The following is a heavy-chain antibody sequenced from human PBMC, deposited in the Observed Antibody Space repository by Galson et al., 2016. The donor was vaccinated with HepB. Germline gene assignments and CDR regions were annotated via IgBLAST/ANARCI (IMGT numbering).Heavy chain of an antibody. J-gene: IGHJ6*02. CDR3: AKALYTSGSYWGNSKSKSYYGMDV. V-gene: IGHV3-11*06. D-gene: IGHD3-10*01. CDR1: GFSFSDYN. Sequence: SLRLSCAASGFSFSDYNMIWIRQAPGKGLEWLSYITVTSTSFTTYAESVEGRIIIPRDDAQNSLFLQINSLRTEDSAMYYCAKALYTSGSYWGNSKSKSYYGMDVWGQGTTVTVSS. CDR2: ITVTSTSFT.